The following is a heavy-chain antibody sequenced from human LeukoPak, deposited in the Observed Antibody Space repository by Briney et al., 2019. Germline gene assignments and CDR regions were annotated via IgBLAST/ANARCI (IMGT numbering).Heavy chain of an antibody. Sequence: ASVKVSCKVSGYTLTELSMHWVRQAPGKGLEWMGGFDPEDGETIYAQKFQGRVTMTEDTSTDTAYMELSSLRSEDTAVYYCATDGRRCSYGPADYWGQGTLVTVSS. V-gene: IGHV1-24*01. CDR1: GYTLTELS. CDR2: FDPEDGET. D-gene: IGHD5-18*01. CDR3: ATDGRRCSYGPADY. J-gene: IGHJ4*02.